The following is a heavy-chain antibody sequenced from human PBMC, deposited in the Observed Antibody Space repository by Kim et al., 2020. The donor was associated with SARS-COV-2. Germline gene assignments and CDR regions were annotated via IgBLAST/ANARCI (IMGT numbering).Heavy chain of an antibody. CDR2: IYPGDSDT. V-gene: IGHV5-51*01. D-gene: IGHD3-10*01. J-gene: IGHJ6*02. Sequence: GESLKISCKGSGYSFTSYWIGWVRQMPGKGLEWMGIIYPGDSDTRYSPSFQGQVTISADKSISTAYLQWSSLKASDTAMYYCARLWFGECPLNYYYGMDVWGRGTTVTVSS. CDR3: ARLWFGECPLNYYYGMDV. CDR1: GYSFTSYW.